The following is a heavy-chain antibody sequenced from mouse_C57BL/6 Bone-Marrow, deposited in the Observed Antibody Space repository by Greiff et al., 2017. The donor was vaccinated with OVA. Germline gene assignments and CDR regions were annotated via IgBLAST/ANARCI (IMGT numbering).Heavy chain of an antibody. J-gene: IGHJ4*01. CDR3: ARRALYDYEGYYAMDY. V-gene: IGHV1-18*01. D-gene: IGHD2-4*01. CDR1: GYTFTDYN. Sequence: EVQLQQSGPELVKPGASVKIPCKASGYTFTDYNMDWVKQSHGKSLEWIGDINPNNGGTIYNQKFKGKATLTVDKSSSTAYMELRSLASEDTAVYYCARRALYDYEGYYAMDYWGQGTSVTVSS. CDR2: INPNNGGT.